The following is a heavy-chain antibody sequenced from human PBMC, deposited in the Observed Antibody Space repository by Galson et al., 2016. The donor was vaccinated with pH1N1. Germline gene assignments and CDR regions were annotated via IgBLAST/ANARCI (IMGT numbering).Heavy chain of an antibody. D-gene: IGHD3-22*01. Sequence: LSLTCAVSGYSISSGYYWGWIRQPPGKGLEWIGNIYHSGTTYYNPSLKSRVTISVDTSKNQFSLKLSSLTAADTAVYYCARGHSSGYNWFDPWGQGTLVTVSS. V-gene: IGHV4-38-2*01. CDR2: IYHSGTT. CDR3: ARGHSSGYNWFDP. J-gene: IGHJ5*02. CDR1: GYSISSGYY.